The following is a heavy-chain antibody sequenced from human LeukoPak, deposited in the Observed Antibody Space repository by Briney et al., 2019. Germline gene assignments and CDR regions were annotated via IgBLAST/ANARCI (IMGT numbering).Heavy chain of an antibody. V-gene: IGHV1-18*01. J-gene: IGHJ5*02. Sequence: ASVKVSCKASGYTFSSHGIIWVRQAPGQGLEWMGWISTNNGDTKYAQKLQGRVTLTTDTSTSTVYMDLRSLTSDDTAVYYCAREGSYYNWFDPWGQGTLVAVSS. CDR2: ISTNNGDT. D-gene: IGHD3-10*01. CDR1: GYTFSSHG. CDR3: AREGSYYNWFDP.